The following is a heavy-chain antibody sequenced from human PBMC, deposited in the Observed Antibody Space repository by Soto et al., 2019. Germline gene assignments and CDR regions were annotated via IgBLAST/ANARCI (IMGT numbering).Heavy chain of an antibody. CDR2: IYTSGST. CDR1: GGSISSYY. CDR3: AHSGYDLRAFDY. D-gene: IGHD5-12*01. V-gene: IGHV4-4*07. J-gene: IGHJ4*02. Sequence: SETLSLTCTVSGGSISSYYWSWIRQPAGKGLEWIGRIYTSGSTNYNPSLKSRVTMSVDTSKIQFSLKLSSVTAADTAVYYCAHSGYDLRAFDYWGQGTLVTVSS.